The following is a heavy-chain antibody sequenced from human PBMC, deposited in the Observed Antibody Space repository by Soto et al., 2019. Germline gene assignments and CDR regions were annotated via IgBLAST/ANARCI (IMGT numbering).Heavy chain of an antibody. J-gene: IGHJ6*02. D-gene: IGHD3-3*01. CDR2: IGGRGDST. CDR3: AKDRADYWSSYGFDV. CDR1: GFTFGRYA. Sequence: PGGSLRLSCAASGFTFGRYAMTWVRQAPGRGLEWVSTIGGRGDSTYYADFVQGRFTVSRDNSEGTLYLQMNSLRAEDTALYYCAKDRADYWSSYGFDVWGQGTTVTVSS. V-gene: IGHV3-23*01.